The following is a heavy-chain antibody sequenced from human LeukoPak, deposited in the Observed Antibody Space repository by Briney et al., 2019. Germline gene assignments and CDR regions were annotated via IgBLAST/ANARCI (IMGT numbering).Heavy chain of an antibody. Sequence: SETLSLTCTVSGGSISSYYWSWIRQPPGKGLEWIGYIYDSGSTNYNPSLKSRVTISVDTSKNQFSLKLSSVTAADTAVYYCARDRAVATIYYFDYWGQGTLVTVSS. J-gene: IGHJ4*02. CDR3: ARDRAVATIYYFDY. CDR2: IYDSGST. V-gene: IGHV4-59*13. D-gene: IGHD5-12*01. CDR1: GGSISSYY.